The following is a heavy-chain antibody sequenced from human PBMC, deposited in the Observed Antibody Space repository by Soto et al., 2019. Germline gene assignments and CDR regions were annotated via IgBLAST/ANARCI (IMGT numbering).Heavy chain of an antibody. CDR1: GFTFSSYA. CDR2: ISGSGGST. D-gene: IGHD3-16*01. V-gene: IGHV3-23*01. Sequence: GGSLRLSCAASGFTFSSYAMSWVRQAPGKGLEWVSGISGSGGSTYYADSVKGRFTISRDNSKNTLYLQMNSLRAEDTAVYYCARARGGAATRYYYYGMDVWGQGTTVTVSS. J-gene: IGHJ6*02. CDR3: ARARGGAATRYYYYGMDV.